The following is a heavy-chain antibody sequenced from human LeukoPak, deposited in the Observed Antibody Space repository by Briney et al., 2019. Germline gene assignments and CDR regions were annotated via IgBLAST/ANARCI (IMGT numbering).Heavy chain of an antibody. CDR2: IWCDGSNK. V-gene: IGHV3-33*01. Sequence: PGRSLRLSCAASGFTFSSYGMHWVRQAPGKGLEWVAVIWCDGSNKYYAVSVKGRFTISRDNSKNTLYLQMNSLRAEDTAVYYCARDVSSGWYMEYFDYWGQGTLVTVSS. D-gene: IGHD6-19*01. J-gene: IGHJ4*02. CDR1: GFTFSSYG. CDR3: ARDVSSGWYMEYFDY.